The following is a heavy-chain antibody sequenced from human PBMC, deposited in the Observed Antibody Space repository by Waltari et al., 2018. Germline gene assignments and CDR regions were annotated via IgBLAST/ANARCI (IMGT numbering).Heavy chain of an antibody. Sequence: EVQLVETGGGLIQPGGSLRLSCAASGFTVSSNSISWVRHAPGKGLEWVSVIYSGGSTYYADPVKGRFTISRDNSKNTLYLQMNSLRAEDTAVYYCARETGYSSGWYTGGFDYWGQGTLVTVSS. V-gene: IGHV3-53*02. CDR2: IYSGGST. CDR3: ARETGYSSGWYTGGFDY. D-gene: IGHD6-19*01. J-gene: IGHJ4*02. CDR1: GFTVSSNS.